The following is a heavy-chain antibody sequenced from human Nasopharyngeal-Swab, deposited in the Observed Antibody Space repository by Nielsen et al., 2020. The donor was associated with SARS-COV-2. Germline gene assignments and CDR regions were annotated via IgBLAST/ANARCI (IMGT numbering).Heavy chain of an antibody. CDR3: AREWRERGLGSSGSRPQANAFDI. CDR2: IKQDGSEK. D-gene: IGHD1-26*01. J-gene: IGHJ3*02. CDR1: GFTFSSYW. Sequence: GESLKISCAASGFTFSSYWMSWVRQAPGKGLEWVASIKQDGSEKYYVDSVKGRFTISRDNAKNSLYLQMNSLRAEDTAVYYCAREWRERGLGSSGSRPQANAFDIWGQGTMVTVSS. V-gene: IGHV3-7*01.